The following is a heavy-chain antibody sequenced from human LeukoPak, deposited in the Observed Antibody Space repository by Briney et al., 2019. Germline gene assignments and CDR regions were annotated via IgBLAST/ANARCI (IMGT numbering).Heavy chain of an antibody. D-gene: IGHD2-21*02. Sequence: SVKVSCKASGGTFSSYAISWVRQAPGQGLEWMGGIIPIFGTANYAQKFQGRVTITTDESTSTAYMELSSLRSGDTAVYYCARDAQYCGGDCYFWNWFDPWGQGTLVTVSS. V-gene: IGHV1-69*05. CDR3: ARDAQYCGGDCYFWNWFDP. J-gene: IGHJ5*02. CDR1: GGTFSSYA. CDR2: IIPIFGTA.